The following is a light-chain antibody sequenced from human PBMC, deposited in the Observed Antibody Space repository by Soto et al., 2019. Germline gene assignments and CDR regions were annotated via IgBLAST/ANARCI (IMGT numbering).Light chain of an antibody. CDR2: AAS. CDR1: ENIRTY. V-gene: IGKV1-39*01. CDR3: QQSYNSPPT. J-gene: IGKJ1*01. Sequence: DIQMTQSPSSLSASVGDRVTITCRASENIRTYLNWYQQKPGKAPKLLIYAASTLQSGIPSRFSGSGSGTDFIFTISSLQPEDFVAYFCQQSYNSPPTFGQGTKVEI.